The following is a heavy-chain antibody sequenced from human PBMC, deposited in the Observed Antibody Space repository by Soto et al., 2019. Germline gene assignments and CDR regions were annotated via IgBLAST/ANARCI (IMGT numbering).Heavy chain of an antibody. CDR3: AREEISGDYVFDY. CDR2: IIPIFGTA. V-gene: IGHV1-69*01. D-gene: IGHD4-17*01. J-gene: IGHJ4*02. CDR1: GGTFSSYA. Sequence: VKVSCKASGGTFSSYAISWVRQAPGQGREWMGGIIPIFGTANYAQKFQGRVTITADESTSTAYMELSSLRSEDTAVYYCAREEISGDYVFDYWGQGTLVTVSS.